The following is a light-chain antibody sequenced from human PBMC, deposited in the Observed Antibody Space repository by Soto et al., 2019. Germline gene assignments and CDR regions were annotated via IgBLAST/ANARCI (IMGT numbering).Light chain of an antibody. CDR2: AAS. CDR3: QRLNTYPFT. Sequence: DIQLTQSPSFLSASVGDRVTITCRTSQDISTYLAWYQQKPGKAPKLLISAASTLQSGVPSTFSGSGSGTEFPLTITSLQPEDFATYYCQRLNTYPFTFGPGTTVDLK. J-gene: IGKJ3*01. CDR1: QDISTY. V-gene: IGKV1-9*01.